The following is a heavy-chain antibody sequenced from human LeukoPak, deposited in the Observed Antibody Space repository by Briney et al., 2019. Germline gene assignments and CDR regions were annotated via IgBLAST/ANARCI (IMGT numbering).Heavy chain of an antibody. CDR2: ISGSGGST. Sequence: GGSLRLSCAASGFTFSTYWMHWVRQAPGKGLEWVSAISGSGGSTYYADSVKGRFTISRDNSKNTLYLQMNSLRAEDTAVYYCARDSGRGGSSFWGQGTLVTVSS. V-gene: IGHV3-23*01. CDR3: ARDSGRGGSSF. D-gene: IGHD1-1*01. J-gene: IGHJ4*02. CDR1: GFTFSTYW.